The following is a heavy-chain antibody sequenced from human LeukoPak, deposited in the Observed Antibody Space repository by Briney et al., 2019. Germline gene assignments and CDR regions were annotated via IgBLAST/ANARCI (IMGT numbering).Heavy chain of an antibody. CDR2: IYTSGST. V-gene: IGHV4-4*09. CDR1: GGSISSYY. CDR3: ARGRWLQY. J-gene: IGHJ4*02. Sequence: SQTLSLTCTVSGGSISSYYWSWIRQPPGKGLEWIGYIYTSGSTNSNPSLKSRVTISVDTSKNQFSLKLSSVTAADTAVYYCARGRWLQYWGQGTLVTVSS. D-gene: IGHD5-24*01.